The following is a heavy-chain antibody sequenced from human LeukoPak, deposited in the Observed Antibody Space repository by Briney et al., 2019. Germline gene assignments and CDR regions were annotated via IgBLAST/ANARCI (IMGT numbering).Heavy chain of an antibody. J-gene: IGHJ3*02. CDR3: AKGSYSGSHVFDI. D-gene: IGHD1-26*01. CDR2: ISGGGSSI. Sequence: GGSLRLSCAASGFTFSIYATTWVRQAPGKGLQWVSSISGGGSSIYYADSVKGRFTLSRDNSKNTLYLQMNSLRAEDTAVYYCAKGSYSGSHVFDIWGQGTMVTVSS. CDR1: GFTFSIYA. V-gene: IGHV3-23*01.